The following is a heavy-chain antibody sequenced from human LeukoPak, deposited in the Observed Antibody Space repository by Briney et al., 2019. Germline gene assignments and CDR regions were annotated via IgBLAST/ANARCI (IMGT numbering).Heavy chain of an antibody. CDR2: IYYSGST. D-gene: IGHD3-10*01. V-gene: IGHV4-59*01. CDR1: GVSISSYY. CDR3: ARGLQEFGEYLQRPYYFDY. J-gene: IGHJ4*02. Sequence: SETLSLTCTVSGVSISSYYWSWIRQPAGKGLEWIGYIYYSGSTNYNPSLKSRVTISVDTSKNQFSLKLSSVTAADTAVYYCARGLQEFGEYLQRPYYFDYWGQGTLVTVSS.